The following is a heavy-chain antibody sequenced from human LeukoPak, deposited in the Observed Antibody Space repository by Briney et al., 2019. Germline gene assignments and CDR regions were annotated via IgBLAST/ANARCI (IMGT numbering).Heavy chain of an antibody. Sequence: SQTLSLTCAISGDSVSSNSATWTWIRQSPSRGLEWLGRTYYRSKWYNDYAASVKSRITLNPDTSKNQFSLQLNSVTPEDTAVYYCARGFPSNPVAFDIWGQGTMVTVSS. CDR2: TYYRSKWYN. CDR3: ARGFPSNPVAFDI. D-gene: IGHD4-11*01. CDR1: GDSVSSNSAT. J-gene: IGHJ3*02. V-gene: IGHV6-1*01.